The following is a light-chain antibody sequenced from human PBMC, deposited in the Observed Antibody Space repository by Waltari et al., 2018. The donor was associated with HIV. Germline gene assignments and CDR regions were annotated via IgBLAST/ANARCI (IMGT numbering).Light chain of an antibody. CDR1: QSVSTN. CDR2: GAS. Sequence: EILMTQSPATLSVSPGERATLSCRASQSVSTNLAWYQQKPGQAPRLLIYGASFTATDIPARFSASGSGTEFTLTINSLQSEDFAVYYCQHYSNWPPWTFGQGTRVEFK. CDR3: QHYSNWPPWT. V-gene: IGKV3-15*01. J-gene: IGKJ1*01.